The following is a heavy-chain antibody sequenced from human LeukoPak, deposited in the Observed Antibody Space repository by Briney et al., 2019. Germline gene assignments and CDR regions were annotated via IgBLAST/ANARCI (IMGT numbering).Heavy chain of an antibody. Sequence: GGSLRLSCAASGFTFSTYWMTWVRQAPGKGLEWVANIKEDGSREYYVDSVKGRFTISRDNAKNSLYLQMDSLTAEDTAVYYCARDSLGYGAYVSWGQGTLVSVSS. V-gene: IGHV3-7*01. CDR1: GFTFSTYW. CDR3: ARDSLGYGAYVS. D-gene: IGHD5-12*01. J-gene: IGHJ1*01. CDR2: IKEDGSRE.